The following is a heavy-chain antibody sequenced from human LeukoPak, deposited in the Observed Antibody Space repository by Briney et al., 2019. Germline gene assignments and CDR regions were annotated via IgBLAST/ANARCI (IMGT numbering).Heavy chain of an antibody. J-gene: IGHJ4*02. CDR1: GYTFNTYA. Sequence: ASVKVSCKASGYTFNTYAMNWVRQAPGQGLEWMGWINTNTGKPTYVQGFRGRFDFSLDTSVSTAYLQISSLKAEDTAVYYCARDLRLWSGPIGYWGQGTLVTVSS. CDR3: ARDLRLWSGPIGY. D-gene: IGHD3-3*01. V-gene: IGHV7-4-1*02. CDR2: INTNTGKP.